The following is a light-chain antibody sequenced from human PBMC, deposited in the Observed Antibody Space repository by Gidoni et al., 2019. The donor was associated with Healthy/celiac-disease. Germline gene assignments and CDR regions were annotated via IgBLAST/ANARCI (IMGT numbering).Light chain of an antibody. CDR1: QGISSY. V-gene: IGKV1-9*01. Sequence: DIQLTQSPSFLSASVGDRVTITCRASQGISSYLAWYQQKPGKAPKLLIYAASTLQSGVPSRFSGSGSGTEFTLTISSLQPEDFATYYCQQLNTYRQTFRQGTKVEIK. J-gene: IGKJ1*01. CDR3: QQLNTYRQT. CDR2: AAS.